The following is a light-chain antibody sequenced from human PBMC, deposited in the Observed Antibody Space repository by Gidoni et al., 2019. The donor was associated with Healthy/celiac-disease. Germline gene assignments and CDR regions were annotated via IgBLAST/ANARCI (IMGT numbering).Light chain of an antibody. Sequence: EIVMTQSPSTLSVSPGERATLSCRASQSVSITLAWYQQKPGQAPRLLIYGAYTRATGIPARFSGSGSGTEFTLTISSLQSEDFAVYYCQQYNNWPPITFGQGTRLEIK. CDR2: GAY. V-gene: IGKV3-15*01. J-gene: IGKJ5*01. CDR1: QSVSIT. CDR3: QQYNNWPPIT.